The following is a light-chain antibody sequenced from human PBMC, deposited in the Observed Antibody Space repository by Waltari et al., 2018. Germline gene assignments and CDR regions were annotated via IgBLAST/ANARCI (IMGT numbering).Light chain of an antibody. J-gene: IGKJ5*01. CDR3: QKYNSALIT. V-gene: IGKV1-27*01. Sequence: DIQMTQSPSSLSASVGDRVPITCRTSQGISNYLAWYQQKPGKVPKLLIYAASTLQSGVPSRFSGSGSGTDFTLTISSLQPEDVATYYCQKYNSALITFGQGTRLEIK. CDR1: QGISNY. CDR2: AAS.